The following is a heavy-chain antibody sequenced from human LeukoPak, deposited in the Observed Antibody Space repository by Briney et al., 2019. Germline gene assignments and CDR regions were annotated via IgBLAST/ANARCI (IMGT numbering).Heavy chain of an antibody. D-gene: IGHD2-2*01. J-gene: IGHJ4*02. CDR2: ISSSSSYI. CDR3: ARGYCSSTSCYPLDY. V-gene: IGHV3-21*01. CDR1: GFTLSSYS. Sequence: PGGSLRLSCAASGFTLSSYSMNWVRQAPGKGLEWVSSISSSSSYIYYADSVKGRFTISRDNAKNSLYLQMNSLRAEDTAVYYCARGYCSSTSCYPLDYWGQGTLVTVSS.